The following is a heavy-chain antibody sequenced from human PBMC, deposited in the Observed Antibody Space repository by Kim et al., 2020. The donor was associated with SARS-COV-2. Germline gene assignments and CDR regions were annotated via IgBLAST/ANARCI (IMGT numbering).Heavy chain of an antibody. D-gene: IGHD5-12*01. V-gene: IGHV1-69*04. CDR3: ARDESGLAVDYYGMDV. Sequence: NFQGRVTITADKSTSTAYMELSSLRSEDTAVYYCARDESGLAVDYYGMDVWGQGTTVTVSS. J-gene: IGHJ6*02.